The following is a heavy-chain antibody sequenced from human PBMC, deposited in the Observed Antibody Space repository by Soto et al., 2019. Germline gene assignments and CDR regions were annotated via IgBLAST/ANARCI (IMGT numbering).Heavy chain of an antibody. D-gene: IGHD2-15*01. CDR2: IYYSVST. J-gene: IGHJ4*02. V-gene: IGHV4-31*03. Sequence: QVQLQESGPGLVKPSQTLSLTCTVSGGSISSGGYYWSWIRLHPVKGLERIGYIYYSVSTSYTPSLQSRVTISVYTSKNQFSLKLSSVTAADTSVYYCAREYGGKIDYWGQGTLVTVSS. CDR3: AREYGGKIDY. CDR1: GGSISSGGYY.